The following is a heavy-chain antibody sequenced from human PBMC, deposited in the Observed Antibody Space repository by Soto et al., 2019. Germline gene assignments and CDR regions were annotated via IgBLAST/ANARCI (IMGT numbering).Heavy chain of an antibody. Sequence: GGSLRLSCAASGFTFSSYAMHWVRQAPGKGLEWVAVISYDGSNKYYADSVKGRFTISRDNSKNTLYLQMNSLRAEDTAVYYCARHPRVVVAAAGWYYYYGMDVWGQGTTVTVSS. J-gene: IGHJ6*02. D-gene: IGHD2-15*01. CDR2: ISYDGSNK. CDR1: GFTFSSYA. CDR3: ARHPRVVVAAAGWYYYYGMDV. V-gene: IGHV3-30-3*01.